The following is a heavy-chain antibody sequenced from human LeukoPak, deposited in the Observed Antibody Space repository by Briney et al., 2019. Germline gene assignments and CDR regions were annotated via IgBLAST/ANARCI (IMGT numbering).Heavy chain of an antibody. CDR2: IKSKTDGGTT. D-gene: IGHD1-26*01. Sequence: GGSLRLSCAASGFTFSNAWMSWVRQAPGKGLEWVGRIKSKTDGGTTDYAAPVKGRFTISRDDSKNTLYLQMNSLKTGDTAVYYCTTGIVGVPDGFDIWGQGTMVTVSS. J-gene: IGHJ3*02. CDR1: GFTFSNAW. CDR3: TTGIVGVPDGFDI. V-gene: IGHV3-15*01.